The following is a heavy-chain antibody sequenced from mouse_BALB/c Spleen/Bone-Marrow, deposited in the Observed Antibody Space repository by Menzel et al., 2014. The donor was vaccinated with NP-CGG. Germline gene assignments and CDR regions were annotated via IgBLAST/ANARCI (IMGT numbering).Heavy chain of an antibody. CDR3: ARWGNYYFDY. J-gene: IGHJ2*01. V-gene: IGHV14-1*02. Sequence: EVQRVESGAELVRPGALVKLSCKASGFNIXDYYMHWVKQRPEQGLEWIGWIDPENGNTIYDPKFQGKASITADTSSNTACLQLSSLTSEDTAVYYCARWGNYYFDYWGQGTTLTVSS. CDR2: IDPENGNT. CDR1: GFNIXDYY.